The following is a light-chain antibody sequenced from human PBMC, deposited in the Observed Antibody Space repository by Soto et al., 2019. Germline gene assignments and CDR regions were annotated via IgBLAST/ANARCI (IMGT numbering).Light chain of an antibody. CDR1: QSISSW. Sequence: DIQMTQSPSTLSASIGDRVTITCRARQSISSWVAWYQQKPGQAPNLLLYDASSLESGVPLRFSGSGSGTEFTLTIISLQPDDFATYYCQQYHGHSATFGQGTKLEIK. J-gene: IGKJ2*01. CDR2: DAS. CDR3: QQYHGHSAT. V-gene: IGKV1-5*01.